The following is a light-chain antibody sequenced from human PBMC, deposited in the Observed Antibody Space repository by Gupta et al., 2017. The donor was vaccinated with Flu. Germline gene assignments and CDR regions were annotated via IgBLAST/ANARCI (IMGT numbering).Light chain of an antibody. J-gene: IGKJ2*01. CDR1: QSISSY. V-gene: IGKV1-39*01. CDR3: QQRDSTLFI. Sequence: DIQMTQSPSSLSASVGDRVTITCRASQSISSYLNWYQQKPGKAPKLLIYAASRLQSGVPSRFSGSGCGTDFTLTISSRQPEDFATYYCQQRDSTLFIFGQGTKVEIK. CDR2: AAS.